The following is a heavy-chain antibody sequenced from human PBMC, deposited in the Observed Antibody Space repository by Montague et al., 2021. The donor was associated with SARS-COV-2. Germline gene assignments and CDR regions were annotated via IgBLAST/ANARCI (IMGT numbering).Heavy chain of an antibody. Sequence: SETLSLTCTVSGASVNASYWSWIRQPPGQGLEWIGYIHNSGTTNYKPSLRRRITMSVDTYKNEFSLRLRSVTAADTAVYYCARNRGGYDSGGYNWFDPWGQGTLVTVSS. D-gene: IGHD5-12*01. CDR1: GASVNASY. V-gene: IGHV4-59*02. CDR2: IHNSGTT. J-gene: IGHJ5*02. CDR3: ARNRGGYDSGGYNWFDP.